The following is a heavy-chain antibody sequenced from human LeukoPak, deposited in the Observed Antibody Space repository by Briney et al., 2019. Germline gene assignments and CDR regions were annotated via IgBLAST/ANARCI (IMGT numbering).Heavy chain of an antibody. V-gene: IGHV4-39*01. CDR1: GGSISSSSYY. J-gene: IGHJ5*02. D-gene: IGHD4-23*01. Sequence: KPSETLSLTCTVSGGSISSSSYYWGWIRQPPGKGLEWIGSIYYSGSTYYNPSLKSQVTISVDTSKNQFSLKLSSVTAADTAVYYCAIAYGGNGNWFDPWGQGTLVTVSS. CDR2: IYYSGST. CDR3: AIAYGGNGNWFDP.